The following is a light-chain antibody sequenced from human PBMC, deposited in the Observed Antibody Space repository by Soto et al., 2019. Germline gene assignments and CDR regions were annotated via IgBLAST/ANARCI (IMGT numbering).Light chain of an antibody. CDR3: QAYDSSLTRL. CDR1: NSDIGAGYD. V-gene: IGLV1-40*01. J-gene: IGLJ7*01. Sequence: QSVLTQPPSVSGAPGQRVTISCTWSNSDIGAGYDVHWYQQVPVTAPKVLIYGNTNRPSGVPVRFSASKSGTSYSLAITGLQDADDDDYYGQAYDSSLTRLLGGGTQLTVL. CDR2: GNT.